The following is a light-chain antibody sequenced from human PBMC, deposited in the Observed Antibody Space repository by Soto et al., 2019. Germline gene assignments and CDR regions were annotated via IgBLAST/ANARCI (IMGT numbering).Light chain of an antibody. J-gene: IGLJ3*02. CDR3: CSYAGSYTVGWV. Sequence: QSALTQPRSVSGSPGQSVTISCTGTSSDVGGYNYVSWYQQHPGKAPKLMIYDVSKRPSGVPDRFSGSKSGNTASLTISGLQADDEADYYCCSYAGSYTVGWVFGGGTKLTVL. CDR1: SSDVGGYNY. CDR2: DVS. V-gene: IGLV2-11*01.